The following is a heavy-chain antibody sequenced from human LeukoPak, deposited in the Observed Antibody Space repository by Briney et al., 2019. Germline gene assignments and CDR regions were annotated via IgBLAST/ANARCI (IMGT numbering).Heavy chain of an antibody. CDR2: IYDSGST. Sequence: SETLSLTCTVSGGSIRSSYYYWGWIRQPPGKGLEWIGSIYDSGSTYYNPSLKSRITISVDTSKNQFSLKLSSVTAADTAVYYCARRDSSGYNWFDPWGQGTLVTVSS. CDR1: GGSIRSSYYY. V-gene: IGHV4-39*01. J-gene: IGHJ5*02. CDR3: ARRDSSGYNWFDP. D-gene: IGHD6-19*01.